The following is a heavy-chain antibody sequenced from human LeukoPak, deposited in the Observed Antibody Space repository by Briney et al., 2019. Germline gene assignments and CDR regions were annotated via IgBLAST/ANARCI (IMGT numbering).Heavy chain of an antibody. CDR3: ASPARGYTYGYRFDY. Sequence: GGSLRLSCAASGFTLNNYAMSWVRQAPGKGLEWVSSISISSSYIYYADSVKGRFTICRDNAKSSVYLEMNSLRAEDTAVYYCASPARGYTYGYRFDYWGQGTLVTVSS. J-gene: IGHJ4*02. V-gene: IGHV3-21*01. CDR2: ISISSSYI. CDR1: GFTLNNYA. D-gene: IGHD5-18*01.